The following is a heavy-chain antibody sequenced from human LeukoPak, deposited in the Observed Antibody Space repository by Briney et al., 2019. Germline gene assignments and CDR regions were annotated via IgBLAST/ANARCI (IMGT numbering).Heavy chain of an antibody. J-gene: IGHJ6*02. V-gene: IGHV3-64*01. Sequence: GGCPRLSCAASGFTFSSYAMHWVRQAPGKGLEYVSTISSNAGSTYYPNSVKGRFTISRDNSKNTLYLQMGSLRAEDMAVYHCARDQVRYSSSPSTNSGMDVWGQGTPVT. CDR2: ISSNAGST. D-gene: IGHD6-6*01. CDR3: ARDQVRYSSSPSTNSGMDV. CDR1: GFTFSSYA.